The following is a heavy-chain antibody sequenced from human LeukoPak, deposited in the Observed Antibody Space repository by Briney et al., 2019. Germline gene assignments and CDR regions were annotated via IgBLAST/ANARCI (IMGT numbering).Heavy chain of an antibody. Sequence: GSLRLSCAAPGFTFSSYWMSRVRQAQGKGLEWVANIKQDGSEKYYVDSVKGRFTISRDNAKNSLYLQMNSLRAEDTAVYYCARESYGDYEDYWGQGTLVTVSS. J-gene: IGHJ4*02. CDR1: GFTFSSYW. V-gene: IGHV3-7*01. D-gene: IGHD4-17*01. CDR2: IKQDGSEK. CDR3: ARESYGDYEDY.